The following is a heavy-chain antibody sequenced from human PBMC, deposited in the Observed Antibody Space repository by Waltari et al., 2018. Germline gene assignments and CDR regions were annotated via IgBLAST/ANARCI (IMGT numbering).Heavy chain of an antibody. CDR1: GYPFTSYD. CDR2: MNPNSGNT. Sequence: QVQLVQSGAEVKKPGASVRVSCRASGYPFTSYDINWVRQATGQGLEWMGWMNPNSGNTGYAQKFLGRVTMTRNTSISTAYMDLSSLRSEDTAVYYCARAPSVLMVYASDYWGQGTLVTVSS. D-gene: IGHD2-8*01. V-gene: IGHV1-8*01. CDR3: ARAPSVLMVYASDY. J-gene: IGHJ4*02.